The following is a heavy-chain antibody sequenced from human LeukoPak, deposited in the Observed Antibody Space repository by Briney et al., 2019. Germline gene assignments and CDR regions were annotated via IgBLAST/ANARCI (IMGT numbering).Heavy chain of an antibody. CDR1: ESTFTNYW. J-gene: IGHJ3*02. V-gene: IGHV5-51*01. D-gene: IGHD5-24*01. CDR3: ARHVGGTMATILRGAFDI. CDR2: VYPGDSDT. Sequence: GESLKISCKGSESTFTNYWIGWVRQMPGKGPEWMGIVYPGDSDTRYSPSFQGQVTISVDKSINTAYLQWGSLKASDTAMYYCARHVGGTMATILRGAFDIWGQGTLVTVSS.